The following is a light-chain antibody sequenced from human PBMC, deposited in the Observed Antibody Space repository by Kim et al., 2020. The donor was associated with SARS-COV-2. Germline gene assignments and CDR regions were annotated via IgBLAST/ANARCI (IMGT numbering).Light chain of an antibody. J-gene: IGLJ1*01. V-gene: IGLV2-14*03. Sequence: SITIACTATSSDIGDYDYVSWYQQHPGKAPKLLIYDVTNRPSGVSNRFSGSKSGNTASLTISGLQTEDEADYYCSSFTTSSNTDYVFGIGTKVTVL. CDR3: SSFTTSSNTDYV. CDR1: SSDIGDYDY. CDR2: DVT.